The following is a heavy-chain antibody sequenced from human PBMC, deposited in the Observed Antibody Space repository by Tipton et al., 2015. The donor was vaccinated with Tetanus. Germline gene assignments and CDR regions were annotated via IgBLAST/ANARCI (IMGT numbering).Heavy chain of an antibody. J-gene: IGHJ6*03. CDR2: IYYSGPA. D-gene: IGHD4-17*01. V-gene: IGHV4-31*03. CDR3: ARRLSGDPHYYTDV. CDR1: GGSINSGGYF. Sequence: TLSLTCTVSGGSINSGGYFWSWIRQHPGKGLEWIGYIYYSGPANYNPSLKSRVTISVDTSKNQFSLEVSSVTAADTAVYYCARRLSGDPHYYTDVWGKGTTVTVSS.